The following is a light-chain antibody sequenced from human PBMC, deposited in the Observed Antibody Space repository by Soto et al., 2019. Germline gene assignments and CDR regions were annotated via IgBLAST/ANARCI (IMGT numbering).Light chain of an antibody. V-gene: IGKV3-20*01. Sequence: EIVLTQSPGTLSLSPGERATLSCRASQSVSITFVAWYQQKPGQAPRLLIHGSSTRATGTPDRFSVSGSGTVFTLTISRLEPEDFGVYYCQQYSDAPQTFGQGTKVDIK. CDR3: QQYSDAPQT. CDR1: QSVSITF. CDR2: GSS. J-gene: IGKJ1*01.